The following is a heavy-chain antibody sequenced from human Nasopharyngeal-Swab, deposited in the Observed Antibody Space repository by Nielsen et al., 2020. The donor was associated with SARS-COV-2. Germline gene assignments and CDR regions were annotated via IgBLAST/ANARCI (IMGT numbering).Heavy chain of an antibody. Sequence: GESLKISCAASGFTLSNYNMNWVRQAPGKGLEWIAYIDSSSRTIYYADSLKGRFTISRDNAKNALFLQMNSLRAEDTAVYYCASLFGVVIIPNYYYGMDVWGQGTTVTVSS. J-gene: IGHJ6*02. D-gene: IGHD3-3*01. CDR1: GFTLSNYN. CDR2: IDSSSRTI. V-gene: IGHV3-48*04. CDR3: ASLFGVVIIPNYYYGMDV.